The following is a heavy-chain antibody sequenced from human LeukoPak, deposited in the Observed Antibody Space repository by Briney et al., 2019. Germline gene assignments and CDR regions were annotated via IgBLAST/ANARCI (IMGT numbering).Heavy chain of an antibody. CDR3: ASDRIEGDYYYMDV. CDR1: GYSFTTYY. CDR2: NNPGGGTV. J-gene: IGHJ6*03. Sequence: ASVKVSCKASGYSFTTYYLHWVRQAPGQGLEWMGINNPGGGTVVHGQKFQGRVSMTRDMSTSTVYMELSSLTSEDTAVYYCASDRIEGDYYYMDVWGRGTTVTVSS. D-gene: IGHD2-15*01. V-gene: IGHV1-46*01.